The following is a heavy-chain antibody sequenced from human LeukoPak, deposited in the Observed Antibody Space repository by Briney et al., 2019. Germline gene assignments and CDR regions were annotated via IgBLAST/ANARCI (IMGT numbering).Heavy chain of an antibody. CDR1: GFTFSSYS. CDR2: ISSSSSTI. Sequence: QAGGSLRLSCVASGFTFSSYSMNWVRQAPGKGLEWVSYISSSSSTIFYADSVKGRFTISRDNAKNSLYLQVSSLRAEDTAVYYCARELSFDYWGQGTLVTVSS. J-gene: IGHJ4*02. CDR3: ARELSFDY. V-gene: IGHV3-48*04.